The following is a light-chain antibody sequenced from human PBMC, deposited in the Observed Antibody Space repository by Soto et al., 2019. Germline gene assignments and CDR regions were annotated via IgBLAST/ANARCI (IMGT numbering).Light chain of an antibody. CDR2: GAS. CDR1: QSVSSSY. J-gene: IGKJ4*01. CDR3: QQYGSSPPLT. V-gene: IGKV3-20*01. Sequence: EIVLTQSPGTLSLSPGERATLSCRASQSVSSSYFAWYQQKPGQAPRLLIYGASSRATGIPDRFSGSGSGTDFTLTISRLEPEDFAVYYCQQYGSSPPLTFGGGTKVELK.